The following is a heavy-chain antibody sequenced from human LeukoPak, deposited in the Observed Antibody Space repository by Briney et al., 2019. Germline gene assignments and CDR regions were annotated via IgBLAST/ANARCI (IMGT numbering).Heavy chain of an antibody. V-gene: IGHV4-59*01. J-gene: IGHJ4*02. CDR1: GGSISSYY. CDR2: IYYSGST. D-gene: IGHD3-3*01. CDR3: ARGPVYDFWSGYFDY. Sequence: PSETLSLTCTVSGGSISSYYWSWIRQPPGKGLEWIGYIYYSGSTNYNPSLKSRVTISVDTSKNQFSLKLSSVTAADTAMYYCARGPVYDFWSGYFDYWGQGTLVTVSS.